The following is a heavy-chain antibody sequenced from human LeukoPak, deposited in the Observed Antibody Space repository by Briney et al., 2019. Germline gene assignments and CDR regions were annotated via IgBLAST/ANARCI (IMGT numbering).Heavy chain of an antibody. V-gene: IGHV4-31*03. J-gene: IGHJ3*02. CDR1: GGSISSGGYY. D-gene: IGHD1-14*01. CDR2: IYYSGST. Sequence: SETLSLTCTVSGGSISSGGYYWSWIRQHPGKGLEWIGYIYYSGSTYYNPSLKSRVTISVDTSKNQFSLKLSSVTAADTAVYYCARGNRGAFDIWGQGTMVTVSS. CDR3: ARGNRGAFDI.